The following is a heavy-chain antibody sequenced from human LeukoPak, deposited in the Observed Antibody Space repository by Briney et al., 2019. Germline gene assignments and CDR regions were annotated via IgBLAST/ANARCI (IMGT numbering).Heavy chain of an antibody. Sequence: GGSLRLSCAASGFTFSSSAMHWVRQAPGKELEWVAVISYDGSNKYYTDSVKGRFIISRDNSKNTLYVQINSLRPEDTAVYYCARDPKGGFSYGWGASDIWGQGTVVTVSS. CDR1: GFTFSSSA. CDR2: ISYDGSNK. V-gene: IGHV3-30-3*01. J-gene: IGHJ3*02. D-gene: IGHD5-18*01. CDR3: ARDPKGGFSYGWGASDI.